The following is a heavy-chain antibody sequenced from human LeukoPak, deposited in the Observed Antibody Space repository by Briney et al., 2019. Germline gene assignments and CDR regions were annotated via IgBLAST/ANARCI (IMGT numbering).Heavy chain of an antibody. J-gene: IGHJ5*02. CDR3: ARDIAWWFDP. Sequence: SETLSLTCTFSGGSITSYYWSWIRQPAGKGLEWIGRTHTSGSTNYNPSLKSRVTMSVDTSKNQFSLKLSSVTAADTAVYYCARDIAWWFDPWGQGTLVTVSS. CDR1: GGSITSYY. V-gene: IGHV4-4*07. CDR2: THTSGST. D-gene: IGHD3-16*02.